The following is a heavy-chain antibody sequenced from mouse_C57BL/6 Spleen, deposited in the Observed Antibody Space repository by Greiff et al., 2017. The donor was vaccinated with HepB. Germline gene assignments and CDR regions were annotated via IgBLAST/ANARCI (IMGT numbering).Heavy chain of an antibody. D-gene: IGHD2-4*01. J-gene: IGHJ3*01. CDR3: AREDDYDDRFAY. Sequence: EVQLQESGPGLVKPSQSLSLTCSVTGYSITSGYYWNWIRQFPGNKLEWMGYISYDGSNNYNPSLKNRISITRDTSKNQFFLKLNSVTTEDTATYYCAREDDYDDRFAYWGQGTLVTVSA. V-gene: IGHV3-6*01. CDR1: GYSITSGYY. CDR2: ISYDGSN.